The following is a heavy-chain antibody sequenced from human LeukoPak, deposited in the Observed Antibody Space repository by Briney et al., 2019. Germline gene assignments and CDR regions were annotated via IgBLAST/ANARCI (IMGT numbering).Heavy chain of an antibody. CDR2: ITRGGGST. Sequence: PGGSLRLSCAASGFTFSSSWMHWVRQAPGKGLVWVSRITRGGGSTTYADSVKGRFTTSRDNAKNTLYLQMDSLRDDDTAVYYCARDPGYESWSPFWGGMDVWGNGATVIVSS. J-gene: IGHJ6*04. D-gene: IGHD3-16*01. CDR3: ARDPGYESWSPFWGGMDV. CDR1: GFTFSSSW. V-gene: IGHV3-74*01.